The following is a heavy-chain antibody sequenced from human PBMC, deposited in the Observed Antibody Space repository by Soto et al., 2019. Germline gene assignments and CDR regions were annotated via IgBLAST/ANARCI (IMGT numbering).Heavy chain of an antibody. CDR3: ATDLLWFGELPYYSY. Sequence: ASVKVSCKVSGYTLTELSMHWVRQAPGKGLEWMGGFDPEDGETIYAQKFQGRVTMTEDTSTDTAYMELSSLRSEDTAVYYCATDLLWFGELPYYSYWGQGTLVTVSS. D-gene: IGHD3-10*01. CDR2: FDPEDGET. J-gene: IGHJ4*02. CDR1: GYTLTELS. V-gene: IGHV1-24*01.